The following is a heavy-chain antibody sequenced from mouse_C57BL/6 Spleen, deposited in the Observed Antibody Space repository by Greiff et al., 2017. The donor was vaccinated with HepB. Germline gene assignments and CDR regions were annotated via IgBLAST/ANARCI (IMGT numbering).Heavy chain of an antibody. CDR1: GYTFTEYE. CDR2: IDPETGGT. Sequence: QVQLQQSGAELVRPGASVTLSCKASGYTFTEYEMHWVKQTPVHGLEWIGAIDPETGGTAYNQKFKGKAILTADKSSSTAYMELRSLTSEDSAVYYCTRLEGKASTMVTTGDYWGQGTTLTVSS. V-gene: IGHV1-15*01. J-gene: IGHJ2*01. D-gene: IGHD2-2*01. CDR3: TRLEGKASTMVTTGDY.